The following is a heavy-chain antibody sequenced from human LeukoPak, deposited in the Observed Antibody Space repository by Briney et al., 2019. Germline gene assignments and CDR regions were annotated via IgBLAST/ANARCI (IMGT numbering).Heavy chain of an antibody. J-gene: IGHJ4*02. CDR1: GGSISSYY. V-gene: IGHV4-59*01. CDR2: IYYSGST. D-gene: IGHD6-6*01. CDR3: AREHRSSKYFDS. Sequence: SGTLSLTCTVSGGSISSYYWSWVRQPPGKGLEWIGYIYYSGSTNYNPSLKSRVTISVDTSKNQFSLKLSSVTAADTAVYYCAREHRSSKYFDSWGQGALMIVSS.